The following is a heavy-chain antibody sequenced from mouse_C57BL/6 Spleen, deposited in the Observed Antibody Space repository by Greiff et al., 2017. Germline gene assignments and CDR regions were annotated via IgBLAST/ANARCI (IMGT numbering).Heavy chain of an antibody. V-gene: IGHV5-17*01. CDR1: GFTFSDYG. D-gene: IGHD1-1*01. J-gene: IGHJ1*03. CDR2: ISSGSSTI. CDR3: ARCYYGSSYENWYVDV. Sequence: EVKLVESGGGLVKPGGSLKLSCAASGFTFSDYGLHWVRQAPEKGLEWVAYISSGSSTIYYADTVKGRFPISRDNAKNTLFLQMTSLRSEDTAMYYCARCYYGSSYENWYVDVWGTGTTVTVSS.